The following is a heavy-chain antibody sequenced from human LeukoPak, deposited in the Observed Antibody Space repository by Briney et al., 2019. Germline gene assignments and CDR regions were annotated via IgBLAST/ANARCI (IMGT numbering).Heavy chain of an antibody. D-gene: IGHD2-15*01. CDR3: ARDPDVSGGSCYDY. CDR2: VIPILGIA. J-gene: IGHJ4*02. Sequence: SVKVSCKASGGTFSSYAISWVRQAPGQGLEWMGRVIPILGIANYAQKFQGRVTITADKSTSTAYMKLSSLRSEDTAVYYCARDPDVSGGSCYDYWGQGTLVTVSS. V-gene: IGHV1-69*04. CDR1: GGTFSSYA.